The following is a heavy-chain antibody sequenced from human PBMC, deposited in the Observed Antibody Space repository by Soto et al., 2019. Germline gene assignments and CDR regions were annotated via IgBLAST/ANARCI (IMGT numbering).Heavy chain of an antibody. CDR2: IYYSGST. CDR1: GGSLSSGGYY. D-gene: IGHD2-15*01. V-gene: IGHV4-31*03. J-gene: IGHJ4*02. Sequence: SETLSLTCPFSGGSLSSGGYYWSWIRQQPGKGLGWIGYIYYSGSTYYNPSLKSRVTISVDTSKNQFSLKLSSVTAADTAVYYCARVVARSGYCSGGSCYYFDYWGQGTLVTVSS. CDR3: ARVVARSGYCSGGSCYYFDY.